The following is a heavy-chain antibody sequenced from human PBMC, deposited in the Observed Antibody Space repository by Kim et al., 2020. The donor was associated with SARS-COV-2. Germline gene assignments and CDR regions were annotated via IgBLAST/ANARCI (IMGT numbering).Heavy chain of an antibody. V-gene: IGHV3-74*01. J-gene: IGHJ6*02. CDR2: INSDGSST. D-gene: IGHD1-1*01. Sequence: GGSLRLSCAASGFTFSSYWMHWVRQAPGKGLVWVSRINSDGSSTSYADSVKGRFTISRDNAKNTLYLQMNSLRAEDTAVYYCARGEGAGTTYYYYYGMDVWGQGTTVTVSS. CDR3: ARGEGAGTTYYYYYGMDV. CDR1: GFTFSSYW.